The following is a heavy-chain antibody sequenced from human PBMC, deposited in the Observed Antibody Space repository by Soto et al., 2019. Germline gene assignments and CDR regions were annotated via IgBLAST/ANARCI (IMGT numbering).Heavy chain of an antibody. CDR3: ARLGKLSLGPGPYYYYMDV. V-gene: IGHV4-59*08. CDR2: IYYSGST. CDR1: GGSISSYY. D-gene: IGHD3-16*02. Sequence: QVQLQESGPGLVKPSETLSLTCTVSGGSISSYYWTWIRQPPGKGLAWIGYIYYSGSTNYNPSLKSRVTISGDTSKNQLSLKLSSVTAADTAVYYCARLGKLSLGPGPYYYYMDVWGKGTTVTVSS. J-gene: IGHJ6*03.